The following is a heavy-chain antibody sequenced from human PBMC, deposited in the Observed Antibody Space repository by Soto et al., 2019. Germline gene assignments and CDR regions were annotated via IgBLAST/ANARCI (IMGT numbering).Heavy chain of an antibody. Sequence: QVQLVQSGAEVKKPGSSVKVSCKASGGTFSSYAISWVRQAPGQGLEWMGGIIPIFGTANYAQKFQGRVTITADESTSRAYIELISLRHEDTALYDCARDWARSYYYGMDVWGQGTTVTVSS. J-gene: IGHJ6*02. CDR3: ARDWARSYYYGMDV. D-gene: IGHD3-16*01. CDR1: GGTFSSYA. CDR2: IIPIFGTA. V-gene: IGHV1-69*01.